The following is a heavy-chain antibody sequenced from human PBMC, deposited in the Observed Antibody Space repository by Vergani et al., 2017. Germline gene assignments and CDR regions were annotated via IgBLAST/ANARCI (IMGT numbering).Heavy chain of an antibody. D-gene: IGHD3-3*01. V-gene: IGHV4-31*03. J-gene: IGHJ3*02. CDR3: ARSHSIYDFWSGYRYDAFDI. Sequence: QVQLQESGPGLVKPSQTLSLTCTVSGGSISSGGYYWSWIRQHPGKGLEWIGYIYYSGSTYYNPSLKSRVTLSVDTSKNQFSLKLSSVTAADTAVYYFARSHSIYDFWSGYRYDAFDIWGQGTMVTVSS. CDR1: GGSISSGGYY. CDR2: IYYSGST.